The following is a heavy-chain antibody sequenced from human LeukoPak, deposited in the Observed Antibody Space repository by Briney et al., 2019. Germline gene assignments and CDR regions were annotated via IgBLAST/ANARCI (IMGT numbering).Heavy chain of an antibody. D-gene: IGHD3-22*01. V-gene: IGHV3-49*04. CDR2: IRSKAYGGTT. Sequence: RSLRLSCTASGFTFGDHAMSWVRQAPGKGLEWVGFIRSKAYGGTTEYAASVKGRFTISRDDSKSIAYLQMNSLKTEDTAVYYCTRDMYYYDSSGYAWGQGTLVTVSS. CDR1: GFTFGDHA. J-gene: IGHJ5*02. CDR3: TRDMYYYDSSGYA.